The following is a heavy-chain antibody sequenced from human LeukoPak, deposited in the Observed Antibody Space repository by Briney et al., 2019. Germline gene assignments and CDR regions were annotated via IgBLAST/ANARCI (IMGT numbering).Heavy chain of an antibody. CDR1: GGSFSSHY. CDR3: ATLTGTTYPYYFDF. Sequence: PSETLSLTCTVSGGSFSSHYWSWIRQPPGKGLEWIGNLYHSGSPNYNPSLKSRVTISIDTAKNQFSLRLRSVTAADTAVYYCATLTGTTYPYYFDFWGQATLVTVSS. CDR2: LYHSGSP. J-gene: IGHJ4*02. V-gene: IGHV4-59*11. D-gene: IGHD1-20*01.